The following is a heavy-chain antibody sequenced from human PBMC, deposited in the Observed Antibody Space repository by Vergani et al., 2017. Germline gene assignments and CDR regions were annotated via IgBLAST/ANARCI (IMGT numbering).Heavy chain of an antibody. J-gene: IGHJ4*02. V-gene: IGHV4-39*01. CDR1: GGSISSGSFF. CDR3: ARTFSGNYLYFFDY. D-gene: IGHD1-26*01. CDR2: TNYTGTT. Sequence: QLQLQESGPGLAKPSETLSLTCTVSGGSISSGSFFWVWNRQAPGKGMEWIGSTNYTGTTHYNPSHKSRVTISVDTSKNQFTLMLSSVAAADTAVYYCARTFSGNYLYFFDYWGQGTLVTVSS.